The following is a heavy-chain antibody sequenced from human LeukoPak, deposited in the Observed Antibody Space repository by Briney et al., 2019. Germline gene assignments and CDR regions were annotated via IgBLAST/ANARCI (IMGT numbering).Heavy chain of an antibody. V-gene: IGHV3-11*01. CDR1: GFTFSDYY. J-gene: IGHJ4*02. D-gene: IGHD1-26*01. CDR3: ARDNGGYYGYDF. CDR2: ISTSGTTI. Sequence: GGSLRLSCAASGFTFSDYYMSWIRQAPGKGLEWVSYISTSGTTIYYADSVKGRLTISRDNAENSLYLQMNSLRGEDTAVYYCARDNGGYYGYDFWGRGTLVTVSS.